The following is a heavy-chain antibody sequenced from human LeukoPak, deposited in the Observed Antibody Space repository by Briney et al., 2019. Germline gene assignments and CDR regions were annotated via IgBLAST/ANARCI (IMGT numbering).Heavy chain of an antibody. V-gene: IGHV4-4*02. D-gene: IGHD2-2*01. Sequence: SGTLSLTCAVSGGSISSSNWWSWVRQPPGKGLEWIGEIYHSGSTNYNPSLKSRVTISVDKSKNQFSLKLSSVTAADTAVYYCARLRCSSTSCSFDYWGQGTLVAVSS. CDR3: ARLRCSSTSCSFDY. J-gene: IGHJ4*02. CDR1: GGSISSSNW. CDR2: IYHSGST.